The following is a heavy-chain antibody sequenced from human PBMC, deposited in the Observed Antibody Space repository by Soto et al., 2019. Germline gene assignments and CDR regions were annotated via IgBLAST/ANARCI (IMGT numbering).Heavy chain of an antibody. Sequence: PGGSLRLSCAASGFTFSSYAMHWVRQAPGKGLEWVAVISYDGSNKYYADSVKGRFTISRDNSKNTLYLQMNSLRAEDTAVYYCARVLGATGTFDYWGQGTLVTVSS. V-gene: IGHV3-30-3*01. CDR2: ISYDGSNK. CDR3: ARVLGATGTFDY. CDR1: GFTFSSYA. D-gene: IGHD1-26*01. J-gene: IGHJ4*02.